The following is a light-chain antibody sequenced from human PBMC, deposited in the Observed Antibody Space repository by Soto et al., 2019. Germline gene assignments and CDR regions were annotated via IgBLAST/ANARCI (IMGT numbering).Light chain of an antibody. J-gene: IGKJ2*01. CDR2: LAS. CDR3: LQLNTNPYT. Sequence: EIVLTQSPATLSSFPGDRVTLSCRASQAVNTRLAWYQHRPGQAPRLLIYLASNRAAGVPARFSGSGSGTDFTLTISDVEPEDFATYFCLQLNTNPYTFGQGTKLEI. V-gene: IGKV3D-11*01. CDR1: QAVNTR.